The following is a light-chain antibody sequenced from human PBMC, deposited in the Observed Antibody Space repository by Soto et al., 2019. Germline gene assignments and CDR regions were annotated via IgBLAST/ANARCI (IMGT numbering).Light chain of an antibody. CDR1: QSINSNY. CDR3: QHYGSLYRT. CDR2: GAS. V-gene: IGKV3-20*01. J-gene: IGKJ1*01. Sequence: EIVLTQSPATLSLSPGERATLSCRASQSINSNYLAWYQQRPGQAPRLLIYGASSRAPGIPDRFSGSGSGTDFTLTISRLEPEDFAVYYCQHYGSLYRTFGQGTKVDIK.